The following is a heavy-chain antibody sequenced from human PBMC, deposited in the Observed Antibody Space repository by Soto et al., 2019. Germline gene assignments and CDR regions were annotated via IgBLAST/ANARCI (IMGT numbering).Heavy chain of an antibody. D-gene: IGHD3-3*01. CDR2: INPSGGST. J-gene: IGHJ6*02. CDR3: ARDRHVLRFLDWSKGAHYYYGMAL. Sequence: ASVKVSCKASGDTFTSYYMHWVRQAPGQGLEWMGIINPSGGSTSYAQKFQGRVTMTRDTSTSTVYMELSSLRSEDTAVYYCARDRHVLRFLDWSKGAHYYYGMALWGQ. V-gene: IGHV1-46*01. CDR1: GDTFTSYY.